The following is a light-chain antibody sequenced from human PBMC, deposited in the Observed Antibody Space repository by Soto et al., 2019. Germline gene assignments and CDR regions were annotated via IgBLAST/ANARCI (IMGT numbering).Light chain of an antibody. J-gene: IGKJ1*01. CDR3: QSYRTAPWT. V-gene: IGKV1-27*01. CDR2: AAS. Sequence: DIQMTQSPSSLSASVRDRVTITCRASQGIGNYVAWYQQKPGKPPNLLIYAASTLHSGVPSRFSGSASGTDFTLTISSLQPEDVATYYCQSYRTAPWTFGLGTKVEI. CDR1: QGIGNY.